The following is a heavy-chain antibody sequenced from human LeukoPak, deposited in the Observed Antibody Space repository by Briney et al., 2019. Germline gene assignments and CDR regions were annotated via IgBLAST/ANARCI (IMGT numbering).Heavy chain of an antibody. CDR3: ASIGGGDSTSIDY. J-gene: IGHJ4*02. D-gene: IGHD2-21*02. CDR1: GGSISSYY. Sequence: PSETLSLTCTVSGGSISSYYWSWIRQPPGKGLEWIGYIYYSGSTNYNPSLKSRVTISVDTSKNQFSLKLSSVTAADTAVYYCASIGGGDSTSIDYWGRGTLVTVSS. CDR2: IYYSGST. V-gene: IGHV4-59*01.